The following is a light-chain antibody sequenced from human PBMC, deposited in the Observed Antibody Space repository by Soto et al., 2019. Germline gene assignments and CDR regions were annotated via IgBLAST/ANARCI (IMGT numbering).Light chain of an antibody. J-gene: IGKJ1*01. CDR3: QQYNNWSRT. CDR2: GAS. Sequence: EIVMPQSPATLSVSPGERATLSCRASQSVSSNLAWYQQKPGQAPRLLIYGASTRATGIPARFSGSGSGTEFILTISSLQSEDFAVYYCQQYNNWSRTFGQGTKVDIK. V-gene: IGKV3-15*01. CDR1: QSVSSN.